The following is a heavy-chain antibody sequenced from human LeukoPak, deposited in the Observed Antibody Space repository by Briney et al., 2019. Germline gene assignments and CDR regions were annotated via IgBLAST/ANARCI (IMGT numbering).Heavy chain of an antibody. Sequence: GGSLRLSCAASGFTFSSYAMSWVRQAPGKGLEWVAVILNDGSQEKYADSVKGRFTISRDNSKNTLFLQMNSLRAEDTAVYYCARDDALGDNALDIWGQGTMVTVSS. D-gene: IGHD3-16*01. V-gene: IGHV3-33*08. CDR3: ARDDALGDNALDI. CDR2: ILNDGSQE. CDR1: GFTFSSYA. J-gene: IGHJ3*02.